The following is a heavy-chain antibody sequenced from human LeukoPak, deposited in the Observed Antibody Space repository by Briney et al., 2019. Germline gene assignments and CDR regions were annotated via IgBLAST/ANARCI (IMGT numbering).Heavy chain of an antibody. V-gene: IGHV3-48*04. CDR1: GFTFSSYS. J-gene: IGHJ4*02. CDR2: ISSSGNTI. D-gene: IGHD5-18*01. CDR3: ARLRGYSYGYGDY. Sequence: GGSLRLSCAASGFTFSSYSMNWVRQAPGKGLEWVSYISSSGNTIDYADSVKGRFTVSRDNAKNSLYLQMVSLRAEDTAVYYCARLRGYSYGYGDYWGQGTLVTISS.